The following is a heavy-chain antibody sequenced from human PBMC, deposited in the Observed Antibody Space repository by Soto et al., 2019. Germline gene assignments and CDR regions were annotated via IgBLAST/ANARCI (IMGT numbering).Heavy chain of an antibody. CDR1: GYTFTSYG. CDR2: LSGYNGNT. CDR3: ERGSEGITAPRGYFAY. D-gene: IGHD6-25*01. V-gene: IGHV1-18*04. J-gene: IGHJ4*02. Sequence: QVQLVQSGAAVKKPGASVKVSCKASGYTFTSYGISWVRQAPGQVLEWMGRLSGYNGNTNYAQKLQGRVTMTTDTSNSPAHMELRSLRSDDTAGYYCERGSEGITAPRGYFAYWGQGTLVTVSS.